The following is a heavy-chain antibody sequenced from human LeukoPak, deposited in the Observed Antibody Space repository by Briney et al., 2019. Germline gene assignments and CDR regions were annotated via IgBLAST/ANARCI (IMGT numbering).Heavy chain of an antibody. Sequence: GGSLRLSCVASGFTFSSYWMHWVRQAPGEGLVWVSRINSDGSTTTYADSVKGRFTISRDNAKNTLYLQMNSLRAEDTAVYYCAELGITMIGGVWGKGTTVTTSS. D-gene: IGHD3-10*02. J-gene: IGHJ6*04. V-gene: IGHV3-74*01. CDR1: GFTFSSYW. CDR3: AELGITMIGGV. CDR2: INSDGSTT.